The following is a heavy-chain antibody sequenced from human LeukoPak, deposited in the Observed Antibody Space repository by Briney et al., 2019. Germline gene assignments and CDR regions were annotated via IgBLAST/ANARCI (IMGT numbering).Heavy chain of an antibody. D-gene: IGHD3-22*01. CDR2: ISYDGSNK. Sequence: GGSLRLSCAASGFTFSSYGMHWVRQAPGKGLEWVAVISYDGSNKYYADSVKGRFTISRDNSKNTLYLQMNSLRAEDTAVYYCARVGSSWYSYYDSSGYLYYFDYWGQGTLVTVSS. V-gene: IGHV3-30*03. CDR3: ARVGSSWYSYYDSSGYLYYFDY. J-gene: IGHJ4*02. CDR1: GFTFSSYG.